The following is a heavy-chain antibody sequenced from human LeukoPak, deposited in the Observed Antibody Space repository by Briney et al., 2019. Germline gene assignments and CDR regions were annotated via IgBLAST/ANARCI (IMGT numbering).Heavy chain of an antibody. CDR2: ISWDGGST. D-gene: IGHD5-18*01. J-gene: IGHJ6*02. V-gene: IGHV3-43*01. CDR1: GFTFDDYT. CDR3: AKDMAMVSEGYYYYGMDV. Sequence: GGSLRLSCAASGFTFDDYTMHWVRQDPGKGLEWVSLISWDGGSTYYADSVKGRFTISRDNSKNSLYLQMNSLRTEDTALYYCAKDMAMVSEGYYYYGMDVWGQGTTVTVSS.